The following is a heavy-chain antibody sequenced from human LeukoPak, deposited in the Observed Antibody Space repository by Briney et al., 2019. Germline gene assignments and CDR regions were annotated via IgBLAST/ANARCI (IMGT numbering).Heavy chain of an antibody. CDR2: IKSKTDGGTT. CDR1: GFILNRHW. V-gene: IGHV3-15*01. D-gene: IGHD3-16*01. J-gene: IGHJ4*02. Sequence: GGSLRLSCVGSGFILNRHWTSWVRQAPGKGLEWVGRIKSKTDGGTTDYAAPVKGRFTISRDDSKNTLYLQMNSLKTEDTAVYYCTTGIMITFGDPKPIDYWGQGTLVTVSS. CDR3: TTGIMITFGDPKPIDY.